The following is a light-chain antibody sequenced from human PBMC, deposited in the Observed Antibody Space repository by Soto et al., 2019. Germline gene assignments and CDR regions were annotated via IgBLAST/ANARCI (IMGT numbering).Light chain of an antibody. V-gene: IGKV3-20*01. J-gene: IGKJ1*01. CDR2: AAS. CDR1: QTLSSGY. Sequence: EIVLTQSPRTLSLSPGERATLSCRTSQTLSSGYLAWYRQKPGQAPRILIYAASSRATGIPDRFIGSGSGTDFTLTINRLEPEDFAVYYCQQYDTSPRTFGRGTKVE. CDR3: QQYDTSPRT.